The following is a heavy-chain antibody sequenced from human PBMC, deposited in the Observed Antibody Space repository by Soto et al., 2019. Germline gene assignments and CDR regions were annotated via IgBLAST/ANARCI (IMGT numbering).Heavy chain of an antibody. V-gene: IGHV3-11*01. Sequence: QVQLVESGGGLVKPGGSLRLSCAASGFTFSDYYMRWIRQAPGKGLEWVSYISSSGSTIYYADSVKGRFTISRDNAKNSLDLQMNSLGAEDTAVYYCAGLYGSGSYFGYYYGMDVWGQGTTVTVSS. CDR1: GFTFSDYY. CDR2: ISSSGSTI. J-gene: IGHJ6*02. CDR3: AGLYGSGSYFGYYYGMDV. D-gene: IGHD3-10*01.